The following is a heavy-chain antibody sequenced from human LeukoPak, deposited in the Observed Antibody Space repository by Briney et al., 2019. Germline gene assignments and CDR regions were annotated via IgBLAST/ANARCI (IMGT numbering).Heavy chain of an antibody. CDR1: GFTFSSYS. CDR2: ISSSSSYI. D-gene: IGHD6-13*01. Sequence: PGGSLRLSCAASGFTFSSYSMNWVRQAPGKGLEWVSSISSSSSYIYYADSVKGRFTISRDNAKNSLYLQMNSLRAEDTAVYYCARLGGGHSSSWYDAFDIWGQGTMVTVSS. J-gene: IGHJ3*02. V-gene: IGHV3-21*01. CDR3: ARLGGGHSSSWYDAFDI.